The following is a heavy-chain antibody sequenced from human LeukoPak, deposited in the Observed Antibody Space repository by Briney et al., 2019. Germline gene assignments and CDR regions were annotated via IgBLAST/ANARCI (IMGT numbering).Heavy chain of an antibody. Sequence: GGSLRLSCAASGFTFSIYAMHWVRQAPGKGLEWVAVTSYDGSNKYYADSVKGRFTISRDNSKNTLYLQMNSLRAEDTAVYYCARARDSGSYYSYFDYWGQGTLVTVSS. CDR3: ARARDSGSYYSYFDY. CDR1: GFTFSIYA. V-gene: IGHV3-30-3*01. D-gene: IGHD1-26*01. J-gene: IGHJ4*02. CDR2: TSYDGSNK.